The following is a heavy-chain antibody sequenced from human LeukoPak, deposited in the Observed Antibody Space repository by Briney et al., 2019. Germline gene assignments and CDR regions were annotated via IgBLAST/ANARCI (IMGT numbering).Heavy chain of an antibody. CDR3: ARGGLVRGTINSLIGFDD. Sequence: SQTLLLTCAISGDSVSSNTAGWSWIRQSPSRGLEWLGRTYYRSKWYNDDAGSVKSRITINADTAKNQFSLQLNSVTPEDTALYYCARGGLVRGTINSLIGFDDWGQGIMVTVSS. J-gene: IGHJ3*01. CDR1: GDSVSSNTAG. V-gene: IGHV6-1*01. CDR2: TYYRSKWYN. D-gene: IGHD3-10*01.